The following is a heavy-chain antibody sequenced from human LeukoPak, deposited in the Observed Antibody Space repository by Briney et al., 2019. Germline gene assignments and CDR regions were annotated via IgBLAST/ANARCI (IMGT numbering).Heavy chain of an antibody. CDR2: IYPGDSDT. V-gene: IGHV5-51*01. J-gene: IGHJ4*02. D-gene: IGHD3-22*01. CDR3: ARSGDSSGYYPQAVGY. CDR1: GYSFTSYW. Sequence: GESLKISCKGSGYSFTSYWIGWVRQIPGKGLEWMGIIYPGDSDTRYSPSSQGQVTISADKSISTAYLQWSSLKASDTAMFYCARSGDSSGYYPQAVGYWGQGTLVTVSS.